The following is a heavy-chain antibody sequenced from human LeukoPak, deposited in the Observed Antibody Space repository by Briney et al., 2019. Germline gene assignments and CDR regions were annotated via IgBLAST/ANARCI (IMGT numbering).Heavy chain of an antibody. Sequence: GGSLRLSCAASGFTFSTYWMHWVRQAPGKGLVWVSQINADGSSTRYADSVKGRFTISRDNAKNTLYLQMNSLRAEDTGIYYCARDYYGSLDYWGQGTLVIVSS. CDR3: ARDYYGSLDY. CDR1: GFTFSTYW. J-gene: IGHJ4*02. D-gene: IGHD3-10*01. CDR2: INADGSST. V-gene: IGHV3-74*01.